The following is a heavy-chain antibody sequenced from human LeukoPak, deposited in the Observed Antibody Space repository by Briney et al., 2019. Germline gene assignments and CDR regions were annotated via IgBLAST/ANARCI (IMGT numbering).Heavy chain of an antibody. D-gene: IGHD3-22*01. Sequence: PGRSLRLSCTASGXTFGDYAMSWVRQAPGKGLEWVGFIRSKAYGGTTEYAASVKGRFTISRDDSKSIAYLQMNSLKTEDTAVYYCARDLYYYDTSGPFDYWGQGTLVTVSS. CDR3: ARDLYYYDTSGPFDY. CDR2: IRSKAYGGTT. CDR1: GXTFGDYA. J-gene: IGHJ4*02. V-gene: IGHV3-49*04.